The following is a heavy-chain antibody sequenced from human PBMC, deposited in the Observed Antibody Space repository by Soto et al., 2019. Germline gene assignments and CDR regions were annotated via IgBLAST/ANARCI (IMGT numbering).Heavy chain of an antibody. V-gene: IGHV3-23*01. CDR2: ISGGGGST. CDR3: AKAWPTVTNFYMDV. CDR1: GFTFSSYA. Sequence: EVQLLESGGGLVQPGGSLRLSCAASGFTFSSYAMSWVRQAPGKGLEWVSAISGGGGSTYYADSVKGRFTISRDNSKDTLYLKMNSLRAEDTAVYYCAKAWPTVTNFYMDVWGKGTTVTVSS. D-gene: IGHD4-17*01. J-gene: IGHJ6*03.